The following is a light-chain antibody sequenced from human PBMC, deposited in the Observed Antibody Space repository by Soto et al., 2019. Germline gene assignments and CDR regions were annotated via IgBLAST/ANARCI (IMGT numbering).Light chain of an antibody. CDR3: QQSYSIPWT. CDR1: QSITIY. CDR2: GAT. J-gene: IGKJ1*01. V-gene: IGKV1-39*01. Sequence: DIQMTQSPSSLSASVGDKVTITCRTSQSITIYLNWYHHKPGIAPKLLIYGATTLQSGVPSRFRGSGSGTDFTLIISSLQPEDFGIYYCQQSYSIPWTFGQGTKVEIK.